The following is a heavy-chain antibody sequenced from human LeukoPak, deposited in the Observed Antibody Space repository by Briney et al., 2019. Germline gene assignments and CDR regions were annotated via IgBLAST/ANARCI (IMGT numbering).Heavy chain of an antibody. CDR2: IYYSGST. V-gene: IGHV4-39*07. Sequence: SETLSLTCTVSGGSISSSSYYWGWIRQPPGKGLEWIGSIYYSGSTYYNPSLKSRVTISVDTSKNQFSLKLSSVTAADTAVYYCAGGPIVGATLSYWGQGTLVTVSS. J-gene: IGHJ4*02. CDR1: GGSISSSSYY. D-gene: IGHD1-26*01. CDR3: AGGPIVGATLSY.